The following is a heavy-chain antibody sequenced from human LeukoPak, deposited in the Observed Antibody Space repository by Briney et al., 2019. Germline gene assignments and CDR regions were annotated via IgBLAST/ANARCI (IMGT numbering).Heavy chain of an antibody. Sequence: SETLSLTCTVSGGSISSYYWSWIRQPAGKGLEWIGRIYTSGSTYYNPSLKSRVTISVDTSKNQFSLKLSSVTAADTAVYYCARPAAVAGNWFDPWGQGTLVTVSS. CDR2: IYTSGST. D-gene: IGHD6-19*01. CDR3: ARPAAVAGNWFDP. CDR1: GGSISSYY. J-gene: IGHJ5*02. V-gene: IGHV4-4*07.